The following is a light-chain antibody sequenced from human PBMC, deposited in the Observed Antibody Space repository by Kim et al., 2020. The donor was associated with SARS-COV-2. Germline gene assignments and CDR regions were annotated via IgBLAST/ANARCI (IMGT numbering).Light chain of an antibody. Sequence: AASARVTSPCRASQNVHTYLSWHQQKPGQAPRLLMYDISNRYSGIPDRFSGSGSGTDFTLTISRLEAEDFALYYCMQSTRFPRTFGQGTKVDIK. CDR1: PCRASQNVHTY. J-gene: IGKJ1*01. V-gene: IGKV2-24*01. CDR3: MQSTRFPRT. CDR2: DIS.